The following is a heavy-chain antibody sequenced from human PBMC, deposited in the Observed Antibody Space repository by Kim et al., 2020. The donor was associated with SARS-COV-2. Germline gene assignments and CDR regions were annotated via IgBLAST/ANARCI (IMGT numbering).Heavy chain of an antibody. V-gene: IGHV3-30*13. Sequence: SRKGRVTNSGYNSQNRLYLQMNSLRAEDTAVYYCARGYCSSTSCFPFDYWGQGTLVTVSS. D-gene: IGHD2-2*01. J-gene: IGHJ4*02. CDR3: ARGYCSSTSCFPFDY.